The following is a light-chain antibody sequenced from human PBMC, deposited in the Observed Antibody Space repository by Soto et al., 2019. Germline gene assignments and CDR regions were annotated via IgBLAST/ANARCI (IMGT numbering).Light chain of an antibody. CDR2: WAS. CDR3: QQYYTTPRT. Sequence: DFVVTQSPKSLAVTLGGRATINCKSSQSLLYTSNNKNYLAWYQQEPGQPPKLIIYWASTRESGVPDRFTGSGSGTDFTLTISNLQAEDAAVYYCQQYYTTPRTFGQGTKVDIK. CDR1: QSLLYTSNNKNY. V-gene: IGKV4-1*01. J-gene: IGKJ1*01.